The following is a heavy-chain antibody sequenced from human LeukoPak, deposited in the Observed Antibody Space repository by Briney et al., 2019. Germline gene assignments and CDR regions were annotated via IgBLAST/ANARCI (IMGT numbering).Heavy chain of an antibody. D-gene: IGHD4-17*01. CDR2: ISGSGGST. J-gene: IGHJ4*02. V-gene: IGHV3-23*01. CDR1: GFTFSDYY. Sequence: GGSLRLSCAASGFTFSDYYMSWIRQAPGKGLEWVSAISGSGGSTYYADSVKGRFTISRDNSKNTLYLQMNSLRAEDTAVYYCAKSVTPVTSYFDYWGQGTLVTVSS. CDR3: AKSVTPVTSYFDY.